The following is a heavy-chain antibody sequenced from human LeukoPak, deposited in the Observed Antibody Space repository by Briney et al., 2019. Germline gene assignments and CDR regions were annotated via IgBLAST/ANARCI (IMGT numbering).Heavy chain of an antibody. CDR2: ISYDGSNK. J-gene: IGHJ6*02. CDR3: AKDDVNYYGSGSYYSYYGMDV. Sequence: HPGGSLRLSCAASGFTFSSYGMHWVRQAPGKGLEWVAVISYDGSNKYYADSVKGRFTISRDNSKNTLYLQMNSLRAEETAVYYCAKDDVNYYGSGSYYSYYGMDVWGQGTTVTVSS. D-gene: IGHD3-10*01. V-gene: IGHV3-30*18. CDR1: GFTFSSYG.